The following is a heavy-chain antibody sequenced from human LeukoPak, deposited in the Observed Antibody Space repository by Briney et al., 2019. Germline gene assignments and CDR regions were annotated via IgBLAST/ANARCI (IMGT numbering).Heavy chain of an antibody. V-gene: IGHV4-4*02. Sequence: SETLSLTCAVSGDSISSSNWWSWVRQPPGKGMEWIGRIYTSGSTNYNPSLKSRVTISVDTSKNQFSLKLSSVTAADTAVYYCARELSTWSGFYYYYYMDVWGKGTTVTVSS. J-gene: IGHJ6*03. CDR1: GDSISSSNW. CDR3: ARELSTWSGFYYYYYMDV. D-gene: IGHD3-3*01. CDR2: IYTSGST.